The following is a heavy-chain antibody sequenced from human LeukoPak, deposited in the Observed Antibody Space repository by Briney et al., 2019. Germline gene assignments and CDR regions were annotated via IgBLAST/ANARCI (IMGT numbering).Heavy chain of an antibody. CDR2: IKQDGSEK. CDR3: ASGDGFDF. Sequence: PGGSLTHSCRTSGFTFSTYWMSWVRQAPGKGLEWVANIKQDGSEKYYVDSVKGRFTISRDNARNSLYLQMNSLQAEDTAVYYCASGDGFDFWGLGTLVTVSS. V-gene: IGHV3-7*01. CDR1: GFTFSTYW. J-gene: IGHJ4*02.